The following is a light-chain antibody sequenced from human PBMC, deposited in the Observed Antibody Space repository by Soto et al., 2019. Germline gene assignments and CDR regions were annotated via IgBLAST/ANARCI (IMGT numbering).Light chain of an antibody. V-gene: IGKV3D-20*02. Sequence: EIVLTQSPGTLSLSPGERATLSCRASQGVSSSYLAWYQQKPGQAPRLLIDGASNRATGIPARFSGSGSGTDFTLTISSLEPEDFAVYFCQQRSSWPLTFGGGTKVDIK. CDR3: QQRSSWPLT. J-gene: IGKJ4*02. CDR2: GAS. CDR1: QGVSSSY.